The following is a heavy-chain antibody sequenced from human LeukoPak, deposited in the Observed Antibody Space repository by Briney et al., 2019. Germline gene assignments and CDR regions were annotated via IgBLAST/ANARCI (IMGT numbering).Heavy chain of an antibody. Sequence: GGSLRLSCAASGFTFSSYEMNWVRKAPGKGLEWVSYISSSGSTIYYADSVKGRFTISRDNAKNSLYLQMNSLRAEDTAVYYCARVRYYGSGRYPNYYYYMDAWGKGTTVTVSS. CDR3: ARVRYYGSGRYPNYYYYMDA. CDR2: ISSSGSTI. J-gene: IGHJ6*03. V-gene: IGHV3-48*03. D-gene: IGHD3-10*01. CDR1: GFTFSSYE.